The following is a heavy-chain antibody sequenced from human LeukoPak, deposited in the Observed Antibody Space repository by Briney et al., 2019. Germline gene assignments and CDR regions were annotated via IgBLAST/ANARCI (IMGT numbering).Heavy chain of an antibody. Sequence: GRSLRLSCAASGFTFSSYAMHWVRQAPGKGLEWVAVISYDGSNKYYADSVKGRFTISRDNSKNTLYLQMNSLRAEDTAVYYCAKDLWFGELYGMDVWGQGTTVTVSS. J-gene: IGHJ6*02. CDR1: GFTFSSYA. CDR3: AKDLWFGELYGMDV. V-gene: IGHV3-30*04. D-gene: IGHD3-10*01. CDR2: ISYDGSNK.